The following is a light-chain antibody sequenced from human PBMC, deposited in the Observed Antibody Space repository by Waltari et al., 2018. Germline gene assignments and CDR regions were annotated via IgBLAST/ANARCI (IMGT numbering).Light chain of an antibody. V-gene: IGKV3-20*01. CDR3: QQYGTSPVT. J-gene: IGKJ4*01. CDR2: GAS. CDR1: QSLNRKI. Sequence: EIVLTQSPCTLSLSPGETTTLSCRASQSLNRKIFGWYQQRPGQTPRLLIYGASTRAIGNPDRFRGSGSGIDFTLTSSRLQPDDFAVYYCQQYGTSPVTFGGGTKVEIK.